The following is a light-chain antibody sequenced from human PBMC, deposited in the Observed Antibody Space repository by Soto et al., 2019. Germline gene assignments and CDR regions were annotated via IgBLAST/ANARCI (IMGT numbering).Light chain of an antibody. CDR3: QHYNSYSEA. Sequence: DIQMTQSPSTLSAFVGGRVTITCRASQSISSWLAWYQQKPGKAPKLLIYKASTLKSGVPSRFSGSGSGTEFTLTISSLQPDDFATYYCQHYNSYSEAFGQGTKVDI. CDR1: QSISSW. J-gene: IGKJ1*01. V-gene: IGKV1-5*03. CDR2: KAS.